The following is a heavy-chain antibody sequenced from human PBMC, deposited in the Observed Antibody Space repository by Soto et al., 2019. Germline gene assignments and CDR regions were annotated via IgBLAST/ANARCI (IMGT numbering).Heavy chain of an antibody. CDR1: GYTFTSYY. CDR3: ARELGYCSSTSCYRSRYYYGMDV. J-gene: IGHJ6*02. D-gene: IGHD2-2*02. V-gene: IGHV1-46*01. CDR2: INPSGGST. Sequence: ASVKVSCKASGYTFTSYYMHWVRQAPGQGLEWMVIINPSGGSTSYAQKFQGRVTMTRDTSTSTVYMELSSLRSEDTAVYYCARELGYCSSTSCYRSRYYYGMDVWGQGTTVTVSS.